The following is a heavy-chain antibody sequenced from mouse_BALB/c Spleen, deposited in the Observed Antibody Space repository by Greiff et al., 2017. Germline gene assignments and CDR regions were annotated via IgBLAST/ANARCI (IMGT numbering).Heavy chain of an antibody. CDR1: GYSITSGYS. V-gene: IGHV3-1*02. CDR3: ARRGHYEGFAY. J-gene: IGHJ3*01. CDR2: IHYSGST. Sequence: EVKLEESGPDLVKPSQSLSLTCPVTGYSITSGYSWHWIRQFPGNKLEWKGYIHYSGSTNYNPSLKSRISITRDTSKNQFFLQLNSVTTEDTATYYCARRGHYEGFAYWGQGTLVTVSA. D-gene: IGHD2-1*01.